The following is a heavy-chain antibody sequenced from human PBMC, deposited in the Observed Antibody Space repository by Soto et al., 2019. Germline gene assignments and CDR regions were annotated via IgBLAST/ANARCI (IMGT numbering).Heavy chain of an antibody. CDR2: IIPIFGTA. Sequence: QVQLVQSGPEVKKPGSSVKVSCKASGGTFSSYAISWVRQAPGQGLEWMGGIIPIFGTANYAQKFQGRVTITADESTSTAYMELSSLRSEDTAVYYCARETIMITFGGVIVPDAFDIWGQGTMVTVSS. CDR1: GGTFSSYA. CDR3: ARETIMITFGGVIVPDAFDI. D-gene: IGHD3-16*02. J-gene: IGHJ3*02. V-gene: IGHV1-69*01.